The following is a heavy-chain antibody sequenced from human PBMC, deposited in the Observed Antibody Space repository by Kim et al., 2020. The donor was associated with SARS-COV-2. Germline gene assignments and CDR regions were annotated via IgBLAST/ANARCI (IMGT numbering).Heavy chain of an antibody. J-gene: IGHJ6*02. D-gene: IGHD3-10*01. Sequence: ASVKVSCKASGYTFTSYDINWVRQATGQGLEWMGWMNPNSGNTGYAQKFQGRVTMTRNTSISTAYMELSSLRSEDTAVYYCAREVQYYGSGSYTYYYYGMDVWGHGTTVTVSS. CDR1: GYTFTSYD. V-gene: IGHV1-8*01. CDR3: AREVQYYGSGSYTYYYYGMDV. CDR2: MNPNSGNT.